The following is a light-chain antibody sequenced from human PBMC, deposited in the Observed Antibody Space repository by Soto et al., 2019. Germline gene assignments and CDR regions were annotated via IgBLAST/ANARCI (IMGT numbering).Light chain of an antibody. V-gene: IGLV2-14*01. Sequence: HSALTQPASVSGSPGQSITISCTGSNSDLGTYNYVSWYQQHPGKAPKLMIYEVTNRPSGVSDRFSGSKFGNTASLTISGLRAEDEADYYCSSYTSTTTLVLFGGGTKLTVL. J-gene: IGLJ2*01. CDR1: NSDLGTYNY. CDR3: SSYTSTTTLVL. CDR2: EVT.